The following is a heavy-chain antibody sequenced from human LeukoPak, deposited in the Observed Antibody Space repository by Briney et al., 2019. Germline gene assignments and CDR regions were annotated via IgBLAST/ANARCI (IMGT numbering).Heavy chain of an antibody. Sequence: GGSLRLSCAASGFTFSSYWMSWVRQAPGKGLEWVARIKSKTDGGTTGYAAPVKDRFTISREDSKNTLYLQMNSLKTEDTALYYCTTYYYDSTSDFAYRGQGALVTVSS. CDR3: TTYYYDSTSDFAY. J-gene: IGHJ4*02. CDR2: IKSKTDGGTT. CDR1: GFTFSSYW. V-gene: IGHV3-15*01. D-gene: IGHD3-22*01.